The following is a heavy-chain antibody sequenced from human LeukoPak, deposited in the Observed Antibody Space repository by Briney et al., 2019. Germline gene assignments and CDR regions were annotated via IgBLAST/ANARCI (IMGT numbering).Heavy chain of an antibody. V-gene: IGHV4-59*08. J-gene: IGHJ4*02. D-gene: IGHD3-16*01. CDR3: ASAWGASPFDY. CDR1: GGSISSYY. CDR2: IYYIGST. Sequence: PSETLSLTCTVSGGSISSYYWSWIRQPPGKGLEWIGYIYYIGSTNYNPSLKSRVTISVDTSKNQFSLKLSSVTAADTAVYYCASAWGASPFDYWGQGTLVTVSS.